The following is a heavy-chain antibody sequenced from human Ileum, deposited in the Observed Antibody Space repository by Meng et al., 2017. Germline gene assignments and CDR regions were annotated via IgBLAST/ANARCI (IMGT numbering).Heavy chain of an antibody. Sequence: QVQLLESGGGVVQPGGSLRLSCAAARFSFEFYGMHWVRQAPGKGLEWVAVISHDGGSEYYADSVKGRFTISRDNSKNTLFLQLKSLRVEDTAVYYCVRDVASYTGNYAFASWGRGTLVTVSS. V-gene: IGHV3-30*03. CDR1: RFSFEFYG. CDR3: VRDVASYTGNYAFAS. J-gene: IGHJ4*02. CDR2: ISHDGGSE. D-gene: IGHD1-26*01.